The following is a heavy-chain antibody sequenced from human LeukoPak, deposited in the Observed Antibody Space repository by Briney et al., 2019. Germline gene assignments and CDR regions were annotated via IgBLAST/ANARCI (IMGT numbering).Heavy chain of an antibody. J-gene: IGHJ6*03. CDR1: GFTFSSYE. V-gene: IGHV3-48*03. CDR3: AREAYHDFWSGSWRSYYYMDV. CDR2: ISSSGSTI. D-gene: IGHD3-3*01. Sequence: GGSLRLSCAASGFTFSSYEMNWVRQAPGKGLEWVSYISSSGSTIYYADSVKGRFTISRDNAKNSLNLQMNSLRAEDTAVYYCAREAYHDFWSGSWRSYYYMDVWGKGTTVTVSS.